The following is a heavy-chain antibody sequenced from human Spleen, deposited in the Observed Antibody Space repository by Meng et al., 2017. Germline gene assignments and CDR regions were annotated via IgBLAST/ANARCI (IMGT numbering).Heavy chain of an antibody. V-gene: IGHV4-34*01. CDR3: ARGPTTMAHDFDY. D-gene: IGHD4-11*01. J-gene: IGHJ4*02. CDR1: GGSFSGYY. CDR2: INHSGST. Sequence: QVQLQQWGAGLLKPSETLSPPCAVYGGSFSGYYWIWIRQPPGKGLEWIGEINHSGSTNYNPSLESRATISVDTSQNNLSLKLSSVTAADSAVYYCARGPTTMAHDFDYWGQGTLVTVPS.